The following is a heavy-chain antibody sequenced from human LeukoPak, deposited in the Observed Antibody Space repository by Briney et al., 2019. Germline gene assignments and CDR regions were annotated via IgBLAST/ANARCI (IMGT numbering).Heavy chain of an antibody. CDR3: ARAASYYYYYYGMDV. Sequence: GGSLRLSCAASGFTFSSYSMNWVRQAPGKGLEWVSSISSSSSYIYYADSVKGRYTISRDNAKNSLYLQMNSLRAEDTAVYYCARAASYYYYYYGMDVWGQGTTVTVSS. V-gene: IGHV3-21*01. D-gene: IGHD2-2*01. CDR1: GFTFSSYS. J-gene: IGHJ6*02. CDR2: ISSSSSYI.